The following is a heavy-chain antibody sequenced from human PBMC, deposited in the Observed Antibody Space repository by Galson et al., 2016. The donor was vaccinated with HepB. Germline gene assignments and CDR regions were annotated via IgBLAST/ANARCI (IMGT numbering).Heavy chain of an antibody. Sequence: SVKVSCKASGYTFTSYGISWVRQAPGQGPEWMGWISPYNGHTNYAQKLQGRVTMTTDTSTSTAYMELRSLRSDDTAVYYCARNSSSFPFSDYWGQGTLVTVSS. V-gene: IGHV1-18*01. J-gene: IGHJ4*02. CDR2: ISPYNGHT. CDR1: GYTFTSYG. D-gene: IGHD6-6*01. CDR3: ARNSSSFPFSDY.